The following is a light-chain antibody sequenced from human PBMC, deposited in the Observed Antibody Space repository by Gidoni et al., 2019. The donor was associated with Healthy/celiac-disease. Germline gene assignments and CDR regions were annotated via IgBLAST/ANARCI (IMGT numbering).Light chain of an antibody. Sequence: DIQMTQSPSSLSASVGDRVTITCQASQDISNYLNWYQQKPGKAPKLLIYDASNLETGVPSRFSGSGSGTDFTFTISSLQPEDIATYYCQHRWTFXXXTKLEIK. V-gene: IGKV1-33*01. CDR2: DAS. J-gene: IGKJ2*02. CDR3: QHRWT. CDR1: QDISNY.